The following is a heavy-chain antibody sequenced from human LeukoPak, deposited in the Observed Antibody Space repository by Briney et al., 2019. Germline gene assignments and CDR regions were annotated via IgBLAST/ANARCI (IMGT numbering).Heavy chain of an antibody. CDR1: GYTFTSYD. J-gene: IGHJ5*02. CDR3: ARGYCSSTSCYGNWFDP. CDR2: IIPIFGTA. Sequence: KVSCKASGYTFTSYDINWVRPAPGQGLEWMGGIIPIFGTANYAQKFQGRVTITADESTSTAYMELSSLRSEDTAVYYCARGYCSSTSCYGNWFDPWGQGTLVTVSS. D-gene: IGHD2-2*01. V-gene: IGHV1-69*01.